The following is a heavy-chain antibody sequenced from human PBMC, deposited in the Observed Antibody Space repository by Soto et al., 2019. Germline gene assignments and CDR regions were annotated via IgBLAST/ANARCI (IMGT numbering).Heavy chain of an antibody. CDR3: AKDDSMVAENTTDI. CDR1: GFTFSSYA. V-gene: IGHV3-23*01. D-gene: IGHD2-8*01. Sequence: LRLSCAASGFTFSSYAMSWVRQAPGKGLEWVSAISGSGGSTYYADSVKGRFTISRDNSKNTLYLQMNSLRAEDTAVYYRAKDDSMVAENTTDIWGQGTMVTVSS. J-gene: IGHJ6*02. CDR2: ISGSGGST.